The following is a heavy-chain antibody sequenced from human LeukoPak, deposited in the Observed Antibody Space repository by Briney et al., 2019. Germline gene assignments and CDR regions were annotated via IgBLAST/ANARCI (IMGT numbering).Heavy chain of an antibody. J-gene: IGHJ6*02. CDR2: IYYSGST. CDR3: ARHLDFYYGMDV. CDR1: GGSTSSYY. V-gene: IGHV4-59*08. Sequence: SETLSLTCTVSGGSTSSYYWSWIRQPPGKGLEWIGYIYYSGSTYYNPSLKSRVTISGDKSKNQFSLKLSSATAADTAVYYCARHLDFYYGMDVWGQGTTVTVSS.